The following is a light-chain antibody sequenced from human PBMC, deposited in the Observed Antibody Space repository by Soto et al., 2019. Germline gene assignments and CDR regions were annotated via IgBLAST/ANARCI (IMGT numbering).Light chain of an antibody. Sequence: DILMTQSPVTLSVSPGERATLSCRASQAVSINLAWYQQKPGQAPRLLIYGASTRAAGIPARFSGSGSGTEFTLTLSSLQSEDFAVYYCQQYNNWPRTFGPGTKVDFK. CDR1: QAVSIN. J-gene: IGKJ3*01. CDR2: GAS. CDR3: QQYNNWPRT. V-gene: IGKV3-15*01.